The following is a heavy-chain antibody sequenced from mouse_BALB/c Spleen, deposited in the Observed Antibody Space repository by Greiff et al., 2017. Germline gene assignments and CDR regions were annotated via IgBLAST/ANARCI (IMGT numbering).Heavy chain of an antibody. CDR2: INSNGGST. Sequence: EVQGVESGGGLVQPGGSLKLSCAASGFTFSSYGMSWVRQTPDKRLELVATINSNGGSTYYPDSVKGRFTISRDNAKNTLYLQMSSLKSEDTAMYYCARSPFAYWGQGTLVTVSA. CDR3: ARSPFAY. J-gene: IGHJ3*01. V-gene: IGHV5-6-3*01. CDR1: GFTFSSYG.